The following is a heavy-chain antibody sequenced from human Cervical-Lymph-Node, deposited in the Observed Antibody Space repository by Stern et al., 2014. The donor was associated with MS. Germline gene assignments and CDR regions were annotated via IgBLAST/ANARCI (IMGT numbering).Heavy chain of an antibody. CDR2: ISYDGNNK. Sequence: QVQLVQSGGGVVQPGRSLRLSCAASGFTFSSYAMHWVRQAPGKGLEWVAVISYDGNNKYYADSVKGRFTISRDNSKNTLYLQMNSLRAEDTAVYYCGRDGDLGAAGYYLDYWGQGTLVTVFS. D-gene: IGHD6-13*01. V-gene: IGHV3-30*04. CDR3: GRDGDLGAAGYYLDY. CDR1: GFTFSSYA. J-gene: IGHJ4*02.